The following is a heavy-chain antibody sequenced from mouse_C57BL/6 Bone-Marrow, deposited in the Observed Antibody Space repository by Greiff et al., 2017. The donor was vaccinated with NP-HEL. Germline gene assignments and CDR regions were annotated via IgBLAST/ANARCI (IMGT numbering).Heavy chain of an antibody. V-gene: IGHV2-4*01. Sequence: VQLQQSGPGLVQPSQSLSITCTVSGFSLTSYGVHWVRQPPGKGLEWLGVIWSGGSTDYNAAFIFRLSISKVHSKSQVFFKMNSLQADDTAIYYCAKVWGLLRYAMDYWGQGTSVTVSS. J-gene: IGHJ4*01. CDR1: GFSLTSYG. D-gene: IGHD1-1*01. CDR2: IWSGGST. CDR3: AKVWGLLRYAMDY.